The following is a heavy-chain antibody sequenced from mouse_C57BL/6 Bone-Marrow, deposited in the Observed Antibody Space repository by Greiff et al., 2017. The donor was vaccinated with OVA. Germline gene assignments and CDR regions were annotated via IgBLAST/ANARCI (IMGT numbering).Heavy chain of an antibody. J-gene: IGHJ2*01. V-gene: IGHV6-6*01. CDR1: GFTFSDAW. Sequence: VQRVESGGGLVQPGGSMKLSCAASGFTFSDAWMDWVRQSPEKGLEWVAEIRNKANNHATYYAESVKGRFTISRDDSKSSVYLQMNSLRAEDTGIYYCTRRDGYYDDYWGQGTTLTVSS. CDR3: TRRDGYYDDY. CDR2: IRNKANNHAT. D-gene: IGHD2-3*01.